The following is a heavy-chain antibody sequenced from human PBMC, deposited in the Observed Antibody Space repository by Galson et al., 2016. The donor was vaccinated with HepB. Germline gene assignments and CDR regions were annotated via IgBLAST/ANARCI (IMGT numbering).Heavy chain of an antibody. V-gene: IGHV6-1*01. D-gene: IGHD4-23*01. Sequence: CAISGDSVSRHGASWNWIRQSPSRGLEWLGRTFFRSKWYHNYAPSVKSRITLNPDTSKGQVSLVMRSVTPEDTAVYYCARGGEYGGIPSNWFDLWGQGTLVTVSS. CDR2: TFFRSKWYH. J-gene: IGHJ5*02. CDR1: GDSVSRHGAS. CDR3: ARGGEYGGIPSNWFDL.